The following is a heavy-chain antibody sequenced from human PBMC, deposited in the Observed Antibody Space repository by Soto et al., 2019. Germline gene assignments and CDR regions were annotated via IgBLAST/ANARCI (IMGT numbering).Heavy chain of an antibody. D-gene: IGHD6-13*01. V-gene: IGHV3-48*02. CDR2: ISSSSSTI. CDR3: ARARIAAAGIGIVWFDP. J-gene: IGHJ5*02. CDR1: GFTFSSYS. Sequence: GGSLRLSCAASGFTFSSYSMNWVRQAPGKGLEWVSYISSSSSTIYYADSVKGRFTISRDNAKNSLYLQMNSLRDEDTAVYYCARARIAAAGIGIVWFDPWGQGTLVTVSS.